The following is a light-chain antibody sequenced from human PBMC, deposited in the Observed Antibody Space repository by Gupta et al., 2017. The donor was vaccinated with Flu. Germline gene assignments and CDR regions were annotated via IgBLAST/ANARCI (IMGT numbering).Light chain of an antibody. Sequence: DIQMTQSPSSLSASVGDRVTITCRASQSISSYLNWYQQKPGKAPKLLIYAASSLQSGVPSRFSGSGSGTDFTLTISSPQPEDFATYYCQQSYSTLRVTFGGGTKVEIK. J-gene: IGKJ4*01. V-gene: IGKV1-39*01. CDR1: QSISSY. CDR2: AAS. CDR3: QQSYSTLRVT.